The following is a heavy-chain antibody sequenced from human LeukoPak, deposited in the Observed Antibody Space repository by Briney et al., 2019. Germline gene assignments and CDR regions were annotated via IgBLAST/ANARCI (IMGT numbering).Heavy chain of an antibody. CDR1: GGSFSGYY. D-gene: IGHD6-19*01. J-gene: IGHJ5*02. V-gene: IGHV4-34*01. CDR3: ARERKDSVAGTWFDP. CDR2: INHSGST. Sequence: SETLSLTCAVYGGSFSGYYWSWIRQPPGKGLEWIGEINHSGSTNYNPSLKSRVTMSVDTSKNQFSLKLSSVTAADTAVYYCARERKDSVAGTWFDPWGQGTLVTVSS.